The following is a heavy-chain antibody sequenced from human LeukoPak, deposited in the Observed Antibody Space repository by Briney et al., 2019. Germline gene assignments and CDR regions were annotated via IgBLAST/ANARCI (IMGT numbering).Heavy chain of an antibody. CDR2: ISDSGNT. D-gene: IGHD1-26*01. V-gene: IGHV4-59*08. CDR3: ARLSGSPWI. CDR1: GVSISSYY. Sequence: SATLSLTCTVTGVSISSYYWSWIRQPPGKGLEWIGYISDSGNTTYNPSLKSRVTISEDTSKNQFSLKLSSVTAAHTAVYYCARLSGSPWIWGQGTMVTVSS. J-gene: IGHJ3*02.